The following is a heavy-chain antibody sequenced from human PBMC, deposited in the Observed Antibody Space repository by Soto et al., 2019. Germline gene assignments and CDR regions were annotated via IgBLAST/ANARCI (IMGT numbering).Heavy chain of an antibody. CDR3: ARLRSPLYGSMDILNGYYRLYYYYGMDV. J-gene: IGHJ6*02. V-gene: IGHV5-10-1*01. CDR1: GYIFTRHW. Sequence: LKISWSVPGYIFTRHWISWAGHMPLKCLECIFTIDPLGSYTNYSPSFQGHVTISADKSISTAYLQWSSLKASDNAMYYCARLRSPLYGSMDILNGYYRLYYYYGMDVWGQGTTVTVYS. D-gene: IGHD3-9*01. CDR2: IDPLGSYT.